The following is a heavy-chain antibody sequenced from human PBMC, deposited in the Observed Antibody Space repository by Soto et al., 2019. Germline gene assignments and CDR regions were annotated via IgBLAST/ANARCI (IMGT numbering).Heavy chain of an antibody. CDR1: GFTFSSYG. CDR3: AKGRVRGVIKVRYYYYYGMDV. V-gene: IGHV3-30*18. CDR2: ISYDGSNK. J-gene: IGHJ6*02. D-gene: IGHD3-10*01. Sequence: QVQLVESGGGVVQPGRSLRLSCAASGFTFSSYGMHWVRQAPGKGLEWVAVISYDGSNKYDADSVKGRFTISRDNSENTLYLQMNSLRAEDTAVYYCAKGRVRGVIKVRYYYYYGMDVWGQGTTVTVSS.